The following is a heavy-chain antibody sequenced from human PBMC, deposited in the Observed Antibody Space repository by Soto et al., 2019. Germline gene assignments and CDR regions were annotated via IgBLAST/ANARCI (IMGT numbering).Heavy chain of an antibody. J-gene: IGHJ4*02. V-gene: IGHV4-59*01. CDR3: ARGDYEGLGNL. CDR1: GGPMSHYY. D-gene: IGHD4-17*01. Sequence: PSETLSLTCSVSGGPMSHYYWTWIRQPPGKALEFIGYISYTGSTSTRYNPSLNSRVTISLDTSGKQFSLRLTSVTAADTAVYYCARGDYEGLGNLWGQGTLVTVSS. CDR2: ISYTGST.